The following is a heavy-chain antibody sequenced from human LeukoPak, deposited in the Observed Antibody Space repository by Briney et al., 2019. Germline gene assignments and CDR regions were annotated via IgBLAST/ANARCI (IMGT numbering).Heavy chain of an antibody. Sequence: GESLKISCKGSGYSLTSYWIGWVRQMPGKGLEWMGIIYPGDSDTRYSPSFQGQVTISADKSISTAYLQWSSLKASDTAMYYCARHPGATFTVTTSLGMDVWGQGATVTVSS. D-gene: IGHD4-11*01. CDR1: GYSLTSYW. J-gene: IGHJ6*02. CDR2: IYPGDSDT. CDR3: ARHPGATFTVTTSLGMDV. V-gene: IGHV5-51*01.